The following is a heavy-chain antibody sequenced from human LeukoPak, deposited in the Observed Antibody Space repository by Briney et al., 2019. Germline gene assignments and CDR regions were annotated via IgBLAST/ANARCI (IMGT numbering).Heavy chain of an antibody. CDR2: IIPIFGTA. CDR3: ARSWAVAGPNWFDP. J-gene: IGHJ5*02. CDR1: GGTFSSYA. Sequence: SVKVSCKASGGTFSSYAISWVRQAPGQGLEWMGGIIPIFGTANYAQKFQGRVTITTDESTSTAYMELCSLRSEDTAVYYCARSWAVAGPNWFDPWGQGTLVTVSS. D-gene: IGHD6-19*01. V-gene: IGHV1-69*05.